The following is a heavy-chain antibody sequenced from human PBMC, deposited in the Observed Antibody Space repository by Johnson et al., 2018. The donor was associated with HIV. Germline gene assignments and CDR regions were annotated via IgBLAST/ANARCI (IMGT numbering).Heavy chain of an antibody. J-gene: IGHJ3*01. CDR1: EFSFSTYS. V-gene: IGHV3-33*01. CDR3: ARDSSGSLD. CDR2: IWYDGSNK. Sequence: VQLMESGGGVVQPGRSLRLSCAASEFSFSTYSMHWVRQAPGKGLEWVALIWYDGSNKNYADSVKGRFTISRDNSKNTMSLQMNSLRAEDTAVYFCARDSSGSLDWGQGTMVTVS. D-gene: IGHD1-26*01.